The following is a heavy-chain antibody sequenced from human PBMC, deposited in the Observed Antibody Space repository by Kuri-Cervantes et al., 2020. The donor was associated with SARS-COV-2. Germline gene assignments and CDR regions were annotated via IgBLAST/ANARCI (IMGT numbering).Heavy chain of an antibody. J-gene: IGHJ6*02. Sequence: GSLRLSCAVYGGSFSGYYWSWIRQPPGKGLEWIGEINHSGSTNYNPSLKSRVTISVDKSKNQFSLKLSSVTAADTAVYYGARSRVSGSYYHYYGMDVWGQGTTVTVSS. CDR1: GGSFSGYY. D-gene: IGHD3-10*01. CDR2: INHSGST. V-gene: IGHV4-34*01. CDR3: ARSRVSGSYYHYYGMDV.